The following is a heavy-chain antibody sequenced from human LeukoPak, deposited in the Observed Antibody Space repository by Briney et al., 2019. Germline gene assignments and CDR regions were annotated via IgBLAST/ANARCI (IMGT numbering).Heavy chain of an antibody. CDR1: GYTFTSYD. Sequence: GASVTVSCKASGYTFTSYDINWVRQATGQGLEWMGWMNPNSGNTAYAQKFQGRVTMTRNTSISTAYMELSSLRSEDTAVYYCAVAATPNYYYYYYMDVWGKGTTVTVSS. D-gene: IGHD2-15*01. CDR3: AVAATPNYYYYYYMDV. J-gene: IGHJ6*03. V-gene: IGHV1-8*01. CDR2: MNPNSGNT.